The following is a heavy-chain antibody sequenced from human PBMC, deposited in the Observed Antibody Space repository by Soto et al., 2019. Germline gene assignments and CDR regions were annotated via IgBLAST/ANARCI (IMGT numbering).Heavy chain of an antibody. CDR2: IWYDGSNK. CDR3: ASELDRTDAFDI. CDR1: GFTFSSYG. Sequence: GGSLRLSCAASGFTFSSYGMHLVRQAPGKGLEWVAFIWYDGSNKYYADSVKGRFTISRDNSKNTLYLQMNSLRAEDTAVYYCASELDRTDAFDIWGQGTLVTVSS. V-gene: IGHV3-33*01. D-gene: IGHD3-16*02. J-gene: IGHJ3*02.